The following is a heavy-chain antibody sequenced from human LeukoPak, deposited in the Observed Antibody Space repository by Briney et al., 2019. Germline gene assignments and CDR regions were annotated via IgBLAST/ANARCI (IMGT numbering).Heavy chain of an antibody. CDR3: ANFPFWSGYPNWLDP. CDR1: GFTFSSYA. CDR2: ISGSGGST. D-gene: IGHD3-3*01. J-gene: IGHJ5*02. V-gene: IGHV3-23*01. Sequence: GGSLRLSCAASGFTFSSYAMSWVRQAPGKGLEWVSAISGSGGSTYYADSVKGRFTIFRDNSKNTLYLQMNSLRAEDTAVYYCANFPFWSGYPNWLDPWGQGTLVTVSS.